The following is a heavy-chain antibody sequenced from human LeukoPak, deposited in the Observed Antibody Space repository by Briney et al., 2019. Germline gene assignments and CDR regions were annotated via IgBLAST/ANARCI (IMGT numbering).Heavy chain of an antibody. D-gene: IGHD1-26*01. CDR3: ADSGSYTGDGY. J-gene: IGHJ4*02. CDR2: ISGSGGST. Sequence: GGSLRLSCAASGFTFSSYGMHWVRQAPGKGLEWVSAISGSGGSTYYADSVKGRFTISRDNSKNTLYLQMNSLRAEDTAVYYCADSGSYTGDGYWGQGTLVTVSS. CDR1: GFTFSSYG. V-gene: IGHV3-23*01.